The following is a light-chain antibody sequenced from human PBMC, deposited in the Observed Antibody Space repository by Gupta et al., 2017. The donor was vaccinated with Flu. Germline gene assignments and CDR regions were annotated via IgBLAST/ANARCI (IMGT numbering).Light chain of an antibody. V-gene: IGKV1-16*02. CDR1: QDIYTF. J-gene: IGKJ2*01. CDR3: LQYARYPYT. Sequence: DIQMTQSPSSLSASVGDRVTITCRASQDIYTFLAWFQEKPGRAPKSLIYAASTLQSGVPSKFSGSGIGTDFTLTISGLQPEDSATHYCLQYARYPYTFGQGTKLEIK. CDR2: AAS.